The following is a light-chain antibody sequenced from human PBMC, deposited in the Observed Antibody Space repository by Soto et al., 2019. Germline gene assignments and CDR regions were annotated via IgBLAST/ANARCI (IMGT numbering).Light chain of an antibody. CDR1: QIVTSN. J-gene: IGKJ1*01. CDR2: DAS. CDR3: QQRSNWPS. V-gene: IGKV3-11*01. Sequence: VLTQSPGTLSLSPGERATLSCRASQIVTSNLAWYQQKPGQAPRLLIYDASNRATGIPARFSGSGSGTDFTLTISSLEPEDFAVYYCQQRSNWPSFGQGTKVDIK.